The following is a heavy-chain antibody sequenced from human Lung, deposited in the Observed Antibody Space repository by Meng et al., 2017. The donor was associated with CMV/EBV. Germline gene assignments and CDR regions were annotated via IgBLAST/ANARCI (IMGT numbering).Heavy chain of an antibody. V-gene: IGHV4-39*01. CDR1: GGSISSNGYY. D-gene: IGHD3-10*01. J-gene: IGHJ4*02. Sequence: LQLQVSGPGFGQPSVTLSLTCTVSGGSISSNGYYWDWVRQPPGKGLEWIGAIYHSGSTSYNPSLQSRVTMFVDTSKNQFSLMLTSVTATDTAVYYCARRRGGSGRDCWGQGTLVTVSS. CDR3: ARRRGGSGRDC. CDR2: IYHSGST.